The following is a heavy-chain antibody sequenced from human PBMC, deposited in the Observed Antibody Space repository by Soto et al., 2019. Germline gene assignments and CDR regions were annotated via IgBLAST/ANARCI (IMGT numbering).Heavy chain of an antibody. D-gene: IGHD5-18*01. Sequence: QVQLVESGGGLVKPVGSLRLAGAASGFTSSDYYMSWIRQAPGKGLEWVSSISRSGATIYYADSVKGPFTISRDNAKMSMYLQMNSLRAEDTAVYCCARDERGAGIHLWTRSRSQDAMDVWGQGTTVTVSS. V-gene: IGHV3-11*01. CDR3: ARDERGAGIHLWTRSRSQDAMDV. CDR1: GFTSSDYY. J-gene: IGHJ6*02. CDR2: ISRSGATI.